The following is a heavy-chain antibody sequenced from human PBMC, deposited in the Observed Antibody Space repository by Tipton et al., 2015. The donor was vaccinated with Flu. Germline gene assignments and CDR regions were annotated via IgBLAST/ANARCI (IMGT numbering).Heavy chain of an antibody. V-gene: IGHV3-53*01. CDR1: RFTVSTNY. CDR2: IYSIGST. CDR3: ARDTSYCSGGSCDY. D-gene: IGHD2-15*01. Sequence: SLRLSCAASRFTVSTNYMSWVRQAPGKGLEWVSVIYSIGSTYYADSVKGRFTISRDNSKNTLYLQMNSLRVEDTAVYYCARDTSYCSGGSCDYWGQGTLVTVSS. J-gene: IGHJ4*02.